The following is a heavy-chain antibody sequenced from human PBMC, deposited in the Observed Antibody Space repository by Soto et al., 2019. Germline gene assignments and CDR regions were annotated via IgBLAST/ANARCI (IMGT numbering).Heavy chain of an antibody. D-gene: IGHD3-10*01. CDR2: IIPILGIA. V-gene: IGHV1-69*02. J-gene: IGHJ6*02. Sequence: QVQLVQSGAAVKKPGSSVKVSCKASGGTFSSYTISWVRQAPGQGLEWMGRIIPILGIANYAQKFQGRVTITADKSTSTAYMELSSLRSEDTAVYYCALGAYYYGSGSYQTPSAFWGQGTTVTVSS. CDR3: ALGAYYYGSGSYQTPSAF. CDR1: GGTFSSYT.